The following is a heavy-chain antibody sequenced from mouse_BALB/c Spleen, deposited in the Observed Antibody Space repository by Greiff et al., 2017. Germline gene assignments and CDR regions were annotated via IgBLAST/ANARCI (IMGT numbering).Heavy chain of an antibody. CDR2: INPSNGRT. J-gene: IGHJ1*01. D-gene: IGHD1-2*01. CDR1: GYTFTSYW. V-gene: IGHV1S81*02. CDR3: ASVTTATYFDV. Sequence: VQLQQPGAELVKPGASVKLSCKASGYTFTSYWMHWVKQRPGQGLEWIGEINPSNGRTNYNEKFKSKATLTVDKSSSTAYMQLSSLTSEDSAVYYCASVTTATYFDVWGAGTTVTVSS.